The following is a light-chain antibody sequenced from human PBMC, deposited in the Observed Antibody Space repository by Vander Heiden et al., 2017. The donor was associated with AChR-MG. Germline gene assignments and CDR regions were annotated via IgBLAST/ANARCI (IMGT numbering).Light chain of an antibody. CDR1: SSDFGGYNS. J-gene: IGLJ2*01. CDR3: SSYRSSYTSTSTHVV. Sequence: QSALTQPASVSGSPGQSITISRTGTSSDFGGYNSVSWYQQHPGKAPKLMIYDVSNRPSGVSDRFSGSKSGNTASLTISGLQAEDEADYYCSSYRSSYTSTSTHVVFGGGTKLTVL. V-gene: IGLV2-14*03. CDR2: DVS.